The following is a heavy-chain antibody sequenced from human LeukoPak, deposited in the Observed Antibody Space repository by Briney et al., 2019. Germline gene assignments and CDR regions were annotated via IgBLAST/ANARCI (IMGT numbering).Heavy chain of an antibody. CDR1: GDSSGDYY. CDR3: ARDLAVAATANFDY. J-gene: IGHJ4*02. D-gene: IGHD2-15*01. CDR2: IYYTGST. Sequence: PSETLSLTCTVSGDSSGDYYWSWIRQPPGKGLEWIGHIYYTGSTTYNPSLKSRVTILIDTPKNQFSLKMNYVTAADTAVYYCARDLAVAATANFDYWGQGTLVTVSS. V-gene: IGHV4-59*01.